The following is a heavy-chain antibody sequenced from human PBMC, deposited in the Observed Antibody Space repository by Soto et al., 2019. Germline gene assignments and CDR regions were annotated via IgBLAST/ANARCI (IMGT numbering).Heavy chain of an antibody. CDR2: ISGSGDST. CDR1: GFTFSSYA. V-gene: IGHV3-23*01. Sequence: GGSLRLSCAASGFTFSSYAMNWVRQAPGKGLEWVSVISGSGDSTYYADSVKGRFTISRDNSKNTLYLQMNSLRAEDTAVYYCARRGPGTYFDYWGQGTLLTVSS. J-gene: IGHJ4*02. CDR3: ARRGPGTYFDY. D-gene: IGHD6-13*01.